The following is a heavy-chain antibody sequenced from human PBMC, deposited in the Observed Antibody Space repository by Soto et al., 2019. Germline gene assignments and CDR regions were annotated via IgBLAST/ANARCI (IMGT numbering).Heavy chain of an antibody. Sequence: PGGSLRLSCAASGFTFSSYAMSWVRQAPGKGLEWVSAISGSGGSTYYADSVKGRFTISRDNSKNTLYLQMNSLRAEDTAVYYCAKDRNRHIVVVTAHDYWGQGTLVTVSS. CDR2: ISGSGGST. CDR3: AKDRNRHIVVVTAHDY. V-gene: IGHV3-23*01. CDR1: GFTFSSYA. J-gene: IGHJ4*02. D-gene: IGHD2-21*02.